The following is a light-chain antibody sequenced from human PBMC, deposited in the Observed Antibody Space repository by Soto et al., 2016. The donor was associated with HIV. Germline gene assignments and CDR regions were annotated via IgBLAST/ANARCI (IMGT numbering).Light chain of an antibody. J-gene: IGKJ4*01. CDR3: QQFNNYPLT. Sequence: AIQLTQSPSSLSASVGDRVTITCRASQAISSALAWYQQKPGKPPKALIYDASSLESGVPSRFSGYGSGTDFTLTISGLQPEDLATYYCQQFNNYPLTFGGGTKVEIK. CDR1: QAISSA. CDR2: DAS. V-gene: IGKV1D-13*01.